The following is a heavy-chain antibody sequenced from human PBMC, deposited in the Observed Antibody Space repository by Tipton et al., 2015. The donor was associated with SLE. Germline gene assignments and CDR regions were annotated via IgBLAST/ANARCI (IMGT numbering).Heavy chain of an antibody. D-gene: IGHD6-19*01. CDR3: ARAWSYSTGWYYDL. Sequence: TLSLTCTVSGASVNSFHWSWIRQPPGKGLDWIGYIFYSGSTNYNPSLKSRVTISLDTSKNQFSLKLSSVTAADTAVYYCARAWSYSTGWYYDLWGRGTLVTVSS. CDR1: GASVNSFH. J-gene: IGHJ2*01. V-gene: IGHV4-59*02. CDR2: IFYSGST.